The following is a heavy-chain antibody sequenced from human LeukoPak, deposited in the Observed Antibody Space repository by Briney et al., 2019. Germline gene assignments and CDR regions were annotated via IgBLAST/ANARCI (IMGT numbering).Heavy chain of an antibody. D-gene: IGHD6-13*01. J-gene: IGHJ3*02. Sequence: GESLRISCKGSGYSFTSYWISWVRQMPGKGLEWMGRIGPSDSYTNYSPSFQGHVTISADKSISTAYLQWSSLKASDTAMYYCARRRYSSSWYGAFDIWGQGTMVTVSS. V-gene: IGHV5-10-1*01. CDR3: ARRRYSSSWYGAFDI. CDR2: IGPSDSYT. CDR1: GYSFTSYW.